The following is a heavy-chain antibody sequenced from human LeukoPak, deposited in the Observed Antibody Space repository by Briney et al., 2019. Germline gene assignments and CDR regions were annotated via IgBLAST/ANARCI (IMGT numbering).Heavy chain of an antibody. CDR1: GFTFSSYA. CDR2: ISYDGSNK. Sequence: GGSLRLSCAASGFTFSSYAMHWVRQAPGKGLEWVAVISYDGSNKYYADSVKGRFTISRDSSKNTLYLQMNSLRAEDTAVYYCARGKAAARPDAFDIWGQGTMVTVSS. J-gene: IGHJ3*02. CDR3: ARGKAAARPDAFDI. V-gene: IGHV3-30-3*01. D-gene: IGHD6-6*01.